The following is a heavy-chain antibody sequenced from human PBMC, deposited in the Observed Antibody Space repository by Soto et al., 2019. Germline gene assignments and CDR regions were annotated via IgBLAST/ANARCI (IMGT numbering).Heavy chain of an antibody. CDR3: ARDRYYDFWSGYYQTRYYYGMEV. V-gene: IGHV3-53*01. D-gene: IGHD3-3*01. CDR2: IYSGGST. CDR1: VFTVSSNY. Sequence: GGSLRLSCASSVFTVSSNYMSCVRHSPGKWLEWVSVIYSGGSTYYADSVKGRFTISRDNSKNTLYLQMNSLRAEDTAVYYCARDRYYDFWSGYYQTRYYYGMEVWGQGTTVIVSS. J-gene: IGHJ6*01.